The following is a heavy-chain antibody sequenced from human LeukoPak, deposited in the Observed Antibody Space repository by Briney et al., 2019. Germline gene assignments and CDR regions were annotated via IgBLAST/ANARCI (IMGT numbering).Heavy chain of an antibody. CDR3: ARDATMMGNYFNY. V-gene: IGHV4-61*02. D-gene: IGHD5-12*01. CDR1: GGSISSGPYY. CDR2: IYSSGRT. Sequence: SSQTLSLTCTVSGGSISSGPYYWSWIRQPAGKGLEWIGRIYSSGRTNYNPSLKSRVTISVDTSKNQFSLKLSSVTAADTALYYCARDATMMGNYFNYWGQGTLVTVSS. J-gene: IGHJ4*02.